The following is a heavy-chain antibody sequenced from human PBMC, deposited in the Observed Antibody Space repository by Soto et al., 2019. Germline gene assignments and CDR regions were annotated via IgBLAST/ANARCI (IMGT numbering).Heavy chain of an antibody. V-gene: IGHV3-23*01. Sequence: EVQLLESGGGLVQPGGSLRLSCAASGFTFSSYAMSWVRQAPGKGLEWVSAISGSGGSTYYADSVKGRFTISRDNSKNTLYLQMNGLRAEDTAVYYCANTLKNPFSGYYYGMDVWGQGTTVTVSS. CDR2: ISGSGGST. D-gene: IGHD3-10*01. CDR1: GFTFSSYA. CDR3: ANTLKNPFSGYYYGMDV. J-gene: IGHJ6*02.